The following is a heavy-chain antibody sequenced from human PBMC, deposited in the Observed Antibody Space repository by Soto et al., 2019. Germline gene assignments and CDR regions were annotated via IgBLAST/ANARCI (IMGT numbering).Heavy chain of an antibody. J-gene: IGHJ4*02. V-gene: IGHV1-18*01. CDR1: GYSFTSCG. CDR2: ISPYKGHT. D-gene: IGHD3-10*01. CDR3: VRDLDGSGSYYTDY. Sequence: QVQLVQSGAAVKKPGASVKVSCKASGYSFTSCGISWVRQAPGQGLEWMGWISPYKGHTNYAQNLQGRVTMTTDASTSTAYMELRSLISADSAVYYCVRDLDGSGSYYTDYWGQGTLVTVSS.